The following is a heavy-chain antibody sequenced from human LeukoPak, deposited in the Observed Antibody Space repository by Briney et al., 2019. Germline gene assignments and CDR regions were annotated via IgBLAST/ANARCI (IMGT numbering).Heavy chain of an antibody. CDR3: AADDQQLIL. CDR1: GFTFASSA. CDR2: IVVGSGNT. Sequence: SVKVSCKASGFTFASSAMQWVRQARGQRLEWIGWIVVGSGNTNYAQKFHERVTITRDMSTSTVYMELSSLRSEDTAVYYYAADDQQLILWGQGTLVTISS. V-gene: IGHV1-58*02. J-gene: IGHJ4*02. D-gene: IGHD3-16*01.